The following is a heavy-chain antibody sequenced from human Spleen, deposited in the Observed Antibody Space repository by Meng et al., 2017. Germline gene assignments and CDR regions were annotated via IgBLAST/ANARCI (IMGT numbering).Heavy chain of an antibody. V-gene: IGHV3-7*01. J-gene: IGHJ3*02. CDR1: GFTFSSYW. CDR3: AWPSGYSSGWGADAFEI. D-gene: IGHD6-19*01. Sequence: GESLKISCAASGFTFSSYWMSWVRQAPGKGLEWVANIKQDGSEKYYVDSVKGRFTISRDNAKNSLYLQMNSLRAEDTAVYYCAWPSGYSSGWGADAFEIWGQGTMVTVSS. CDR2: IKQDGSEK.